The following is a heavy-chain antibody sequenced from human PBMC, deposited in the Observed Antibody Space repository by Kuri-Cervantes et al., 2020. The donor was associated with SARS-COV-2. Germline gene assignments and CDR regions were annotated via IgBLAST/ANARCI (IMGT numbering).Heavy chain of an antibody. CDR2: IIPDLGVT. D-gene: IGHD6-19*01. J-gene: IGHJ4*02. V-gene: IGHV1-69*04. Sequence: SVKVSCKASGVTFTRDTINWVRQAPGQGLEWMGRIIPDLGVTNYARKFQGRVTITADKSTNTAYMDLNSLTSEDTAVYYCARDRSAWPFDYWGQGTLVTVSP. CDR1: GVTFTRDT. CDR3: ARDRSAWPFDY.